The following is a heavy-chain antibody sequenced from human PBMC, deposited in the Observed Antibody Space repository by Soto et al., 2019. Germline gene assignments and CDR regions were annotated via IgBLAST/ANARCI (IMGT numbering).Heavy chain of an antibody. CDR3: THKPKDYDSSGFGY. CDR1: GFSRITNGVG. D-gene: IGHD3-22*01. CDR2: LYWDEDK. J-gene: IGHJ4*02. V-gene: IGHV2-5*02. Sequence: QITLKESGPTLVKPTQNLTLTCTLSGFSRITNGVGVGWIRQPPGKALEWLALLYWDEDKRYSTSLKRRLTITRDTAKTQVVLTMTNMDPVDTATYYWTHKPKDYDSSGFGYWCQGNLVTVSS.